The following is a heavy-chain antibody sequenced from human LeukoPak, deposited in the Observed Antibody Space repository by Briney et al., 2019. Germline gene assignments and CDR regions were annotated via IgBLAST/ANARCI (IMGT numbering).Heavy chain of an antibody. CDR1: GGSISSYH. Sequence: SETLSLTCTVSGGSISSYHWSWIRQPPGKGLEWIGYIYYSGSTNYNPSLKNRVTISVDTSKNQFSLKLSSVTAADTAVYYCARGFTMIVVAEWGQGTLVTVSS. J-gene: IGHJ4*02. V-gene: IGHV4-59*01. D-gene: IGHD3-22*01. CDR3: ARGFTMIVVAE. CDR2: IYYSGST.